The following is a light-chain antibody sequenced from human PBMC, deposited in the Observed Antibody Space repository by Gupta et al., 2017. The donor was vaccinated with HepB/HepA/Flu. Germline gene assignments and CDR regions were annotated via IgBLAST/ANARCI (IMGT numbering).Light chain of an antibody. CDR2: WAS. CDR1: QSVLYSSSNKNN. V-gene: IGKV4-1*01. J-gene: IGKJ4*01. Sequence: DIVMTQSPDSLAVSLGERATINCKSSQSVLYSSSNKNNLAWYQQKPGQPPKLLIYWASTRESGVPDRFSGSGSGTDFTLTISSLQAEDVAVYYCQQHYSTPLTFGGGTKVEIK. CDR3: QQHYSTPLT.